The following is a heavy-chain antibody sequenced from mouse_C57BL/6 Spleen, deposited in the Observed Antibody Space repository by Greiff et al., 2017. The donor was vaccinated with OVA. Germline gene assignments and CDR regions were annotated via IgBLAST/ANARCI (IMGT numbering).Heavy chain of an antibody. CDR2: ISYDGSN. Sequence: EVKLQESGPGLVKPSQSLSLTCSVTGYSITSGYYWNWIRQFPGNKLEWMGYISYDGSNNYNPSLKNRISITRDTSKNQFFLKLNSVTTEDTATYYCAREGGYLYFDYWGQGTTLTVSS. CDR1: GYSITSGYY. V-gene: IGHV3-6*01. D-gene: IGHD2-2*01. CDR3: AREGGYLYFDY. J-gene: IGHJ2*01.